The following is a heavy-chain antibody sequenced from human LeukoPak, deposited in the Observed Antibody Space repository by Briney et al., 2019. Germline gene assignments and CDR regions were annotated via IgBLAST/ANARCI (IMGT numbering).Heavy chain of an antibody. D-gene: IGHD1-26*01. J-gene: IGHJ4*02. CDR2: ISSSGSTI. Sequence: PGGSLRPSCAASGFTFSDYYMSWIRQAPGKGLEWVSYISSSGSTIYYADSVKGRFTISRDNAKNSLYLQMNSLKTEDTAVYYCTRQSSGSYWVAYYFDYWGQGTLVTVSS. V-gene: IGHV3-11*01. CDR1: GFTFSDYY. CDR3: TRQSSGSYWVAYYFDY.